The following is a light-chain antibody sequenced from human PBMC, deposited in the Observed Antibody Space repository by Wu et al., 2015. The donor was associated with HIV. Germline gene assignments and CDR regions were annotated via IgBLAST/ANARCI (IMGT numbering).Light chain of an antibody. CDR1: ESVGGD. CDR3: QHQGT. Sequence: EIVMTQSPATLSVSPGEGATLACRASESVGGDVAWYQQKPGQAPRLLIYGAITRPTGIPARFRGSGSGTEFTLTISSMQSEDSAVYYCQHQGTFGQGTKVEIK. V-gene: IGKV3-15*01. J-gene: IGKJ1*01. CDR2: GAI.